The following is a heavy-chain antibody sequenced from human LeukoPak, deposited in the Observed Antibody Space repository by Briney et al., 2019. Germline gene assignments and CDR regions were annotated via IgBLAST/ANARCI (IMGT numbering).Heavy chain of an antibody. D-gene: IGHD2-2*01. Sequence: ASVKVSCKASGYTFTGYYMHWVRQAPGQGLEWMGWINPNSGGTNYAQKFQGRVTMTRDTSISIAYMELSRLRSDDTAVYYCARGVGYCSSTSCYKNWFDPWGQGTLVTVSS. J-gene: IGHJ5*02. CDR2: INPNSGGT. CDR1: GYTFTGYY. V-gene: IGHV1-2*02. CDR3: ARGVGYCSSTSCYKNWFDP.